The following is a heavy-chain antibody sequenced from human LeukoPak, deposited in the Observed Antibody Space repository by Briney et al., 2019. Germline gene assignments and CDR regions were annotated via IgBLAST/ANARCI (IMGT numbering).Heavy chain of an antibody. D-gene: IGHD6-6*01. CDR3: AREVVRFDY. V-gene: IGHV7-4-1*02. Sequence: ASVKVSCKASGYTFTAYYIHWVRQAPGQGLEWLGWINADTGKPTYAQDFTGRFVFSLDKSVSTTYLQISSLKAEDTAVYYCAREVVRFDYWGQGTLVAVSS. CDR1: GYTFTAYY. CDR2: INADTGKP. J-gene: IGHJ4*02.